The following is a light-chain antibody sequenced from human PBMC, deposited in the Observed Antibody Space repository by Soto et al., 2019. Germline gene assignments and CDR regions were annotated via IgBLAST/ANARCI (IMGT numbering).Light chain of an antibody. V-gene: IGKV3-15*01. Sequence: EIVMTQSPGTLSVSPGERATLSCRASQSVSSNLAWYQQKPGQAPRLLIYGASTRATGIPARFSGSGSETEFTLTISSLQSEDFAVYYCKQFYNWPLTFGKETKVEIK. CDR2: GAS. CDR1: QSVSSN. J-gene: IGKJ1*01. CDR3: KQFYNWPLT.